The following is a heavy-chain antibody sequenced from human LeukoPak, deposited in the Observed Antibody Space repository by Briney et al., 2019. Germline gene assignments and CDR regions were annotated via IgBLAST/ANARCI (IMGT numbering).Heavy chain of an antibody. V-gene: IGHV3-48*01. Sequence: GGSLRLSCAASGFTFSSYSMNWVRQAPGKGLEWVSYISSSSSTIYYADSVKGRFTISRDNAKNSLYLQMNSLRAEDTAVYYCARGYSYGYNCFDPWGQGTLVTVSS. CDR2: ISSSSSTI. CDR3: ARGYSYGYNCFDP. J-gene: IGHJ5*02. CDR1: GFTFSSYS. D-gene: IGHD5-18*01.